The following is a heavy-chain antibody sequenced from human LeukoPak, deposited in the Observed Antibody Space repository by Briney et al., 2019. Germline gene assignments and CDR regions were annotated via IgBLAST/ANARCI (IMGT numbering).Heavy chain of an antibody. CDR2: IKYDESEK. D-gene: IGHD7-27*01. V-gene: IGHV3-7*04. CDR3: ARDDGGDNNWGSIDY. CDR1: GFTFINYW. J-gene: IGHJ4*02. Sequence: GGSLRLSCAASGFTFINYWMTWVRQAPRKGLEWVANIKYDESEKYYVDSVKGRFTVSRDNAKNSLYLQMNSLRAEDTGVYYCARDDGGDNNWGSIDYWGQGTLVTVSS.